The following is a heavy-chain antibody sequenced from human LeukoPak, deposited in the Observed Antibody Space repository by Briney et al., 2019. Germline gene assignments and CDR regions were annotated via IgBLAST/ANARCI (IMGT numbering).Heavy chain of an antibody. CDR2: VHSSGRT. CDR1: GGSINNFY. D-gene: IGHD2-8*02. CDR3: ARHDEECPGEYCFLLSFDY. V-gene: IGHV4-59*08. Sequence: SGTLSLTCTVSGGSINNFYWSWIRQSPGKGLEWIGYVHSSGRTDYNPSLRSRVSMSADTSKSQLSLRLTSVTAADTAVYFCARHDEECPGEYCFLLSFDYWGPGSLVTVSS. J-gene: IGHJ4*01.